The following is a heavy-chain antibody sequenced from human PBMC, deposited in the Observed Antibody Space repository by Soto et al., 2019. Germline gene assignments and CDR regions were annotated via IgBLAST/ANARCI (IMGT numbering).Heavy chain of an antibody. Sequence: SETLSLTCTVSGGSVSSCSYYWSWIRQPPGKGLEWIGYIYYSGSTNYNPSLKSRVTISVDTSKNQFSLKLSSVTAADTAVYYCARSNVTIFGVGIYYYYGMDVWGQGTTVTVSS. J-gene: IGHJ6*02. V-gene: IGHV4-61*01. CDR1: GGSVSSCSYY. D-gene: IGHD3-3*01. CDR2: IYYSGST. CDR3: ARSNVTIFGVGIYYYYGMDV.